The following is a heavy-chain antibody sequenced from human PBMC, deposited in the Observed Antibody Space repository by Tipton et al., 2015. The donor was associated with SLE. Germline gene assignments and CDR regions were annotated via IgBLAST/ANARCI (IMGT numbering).Heavy chain of an antibody. J-gene: IGHJ3*01. D-gene: IGHD1-26*01. V-gene: IGHV3-23*03. CDR2: IYSGVTRT. Sequence: GSLRLSCAASGFTFSSYAMSWVRQAPGKGLEWVSVIYSGVTRTYYADSVKGRFTISRDNSKNTLYLQMNSLRAEDTAVYYCARHFSPGYSGSRAPAGAFDVWGQGTMVTVSS. CDR3: ARHFSPGYSGSRAPAGAFDV. CDR1: GFTFSSYA.